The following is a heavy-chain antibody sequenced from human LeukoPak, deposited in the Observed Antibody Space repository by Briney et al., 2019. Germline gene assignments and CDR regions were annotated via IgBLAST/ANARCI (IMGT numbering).Heavy chain of an antibody. V-gene: IGHV3-74*01. J-gene: IGHJ4*02. CDR3: ARSNWPYYFDY. D-gene: IGHD1-1*01. Sequence: PGGSLRLSCAASEFTFSNYWMHWVRQAPGEGLVWVSWITGDGSSTRYADSVKGRFTISRDNAKNTLYLQVNSLRTEDTAVYYCARSNWPYYFDYWGQGALVTVSS. CDR1: EFTFSNYW. CDR2: ITGDGSST.